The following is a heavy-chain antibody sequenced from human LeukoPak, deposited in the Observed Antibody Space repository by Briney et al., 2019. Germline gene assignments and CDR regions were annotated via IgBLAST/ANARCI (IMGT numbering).Heavy chain of an antibody. CDR1: GGSISSYY. D-gene: IGHD4-23*01. CDR3: ARDGGSYGGNSMDAFDI. V-gene: IGHV4-59*01. J-gene: IGHJ3*02. CDR2: IYYSGST. Sequence: SETLSLTCTVSGGSISSYYWSWIRQPPGKRLDGIGDIYYSGSTNYNPSLKTRLTIPVDTYKNQYSLKLIAETAADTAVYYCARDGGSYGGNSMDAFDIWGQGTMVTVSS.